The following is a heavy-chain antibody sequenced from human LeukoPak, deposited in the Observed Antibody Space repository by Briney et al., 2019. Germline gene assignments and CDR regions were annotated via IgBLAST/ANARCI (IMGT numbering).Heavy chain of an antibody. D-gene: IGHD7-27*01. Sequence: ASVKVSCKSSGYTFTGYYIHWVRQAPGQGLEWMGWINPNSGGTNYAQNFQGRVTMATDTSISTAYMELSRLRSDDTAIYYCASLALGDWYFDLWGRGTLVTVSS. V-gene: IGHV1-2*02. CDR1: GYTFTGYY. CDR3: ASLALGDWYFDL. J-gene: IGHJ2*01. CDR2: INPNSGGT.